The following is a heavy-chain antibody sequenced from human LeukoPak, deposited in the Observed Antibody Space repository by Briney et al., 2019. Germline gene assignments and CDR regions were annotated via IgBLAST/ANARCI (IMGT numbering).Heavy chain of an antibody. D-gene: IGHD6-19*01. CDR2: ISAYNGNA. V-gene: IGHV1-18*01. J-gene: IGHJ4*02. CDR3: ARLLFAEAGKAPLGC. CDR1: GDTFTSYG. Sequence: ASVKVSCKASGDTFTSYGISWVRQAPGQGLEWMGWISAYNGNANYAQKLQGRVTMTTDTSTSTAYMELRSLRSDDTAVYYCARLLFAEAGKAPLGCWGEGTLVSVSS.